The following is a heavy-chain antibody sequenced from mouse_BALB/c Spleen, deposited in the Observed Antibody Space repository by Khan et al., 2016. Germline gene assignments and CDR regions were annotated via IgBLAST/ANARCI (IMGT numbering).Heavy chain of an antibody. V-gene: IGHV4-1*02. CDR1: GFDFSSYW. CDR3: ASAGYYGYLAY. J-gene: IGHJ3*01. CDR2: INPDSSTI. D-gene: IGHD1-1*01. Sequence: EVKLLESGGGLVQPGGSLKLSCAASGFDFSSYWMSWVRQAPGQGLEWIGEINPDSSTINYTPSLKDKFIISRDNATNTPYLQMSNVRSEDTAIYYCASAGYYGYLAYWGQGTLVTVSA.